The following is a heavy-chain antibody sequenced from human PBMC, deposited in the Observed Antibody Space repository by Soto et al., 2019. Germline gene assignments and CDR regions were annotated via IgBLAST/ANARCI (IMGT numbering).Heavy chain of an antibody. CDR3: ARDRGYFDWLLSFDY. CDR1: GGTFSSYA. V-gene: IGHV1-69*06. D-gene: IGHD3-9*01. CDR2: IIPIFGTA. Sequence: SVKVSCRASGGTFSSYAISWVRQAPGQGLEWMGGIIPIFGTANYAQKFQGRVTITADKSTSTAYMELSSLRSEDTAVYYCARDRGYFDWLLSFDYWGQGTLVTVSS. J-gene: IGHJ4*02.